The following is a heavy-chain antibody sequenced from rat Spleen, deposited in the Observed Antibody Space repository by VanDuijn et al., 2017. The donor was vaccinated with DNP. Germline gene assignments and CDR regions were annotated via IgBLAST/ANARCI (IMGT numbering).Heavy chain of an antibody. CDR3: ATGVYGGYEDWFAN. Sequence: EVQLVESGGGSVQPGRSLKLSCTASGFTFSSFPMAWVRQAPTKGLEWVATISTSGEYSHYRDSVKGRFTISRDNAKDTQYLQMDSLRPEDTATYYCATGVYGGYEDWFANWGQGTLVTVSS. V-gene: IGHV5-46*01. D-gene: IGHD1-11*01. CDR2: ISTSGEYS. J-gene: IGHJ3*01. CDR1: GFTFSSFP.